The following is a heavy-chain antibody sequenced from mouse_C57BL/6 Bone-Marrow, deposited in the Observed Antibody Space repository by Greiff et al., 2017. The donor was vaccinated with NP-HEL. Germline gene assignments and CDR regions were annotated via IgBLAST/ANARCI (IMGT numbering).Heavy chain of an antibody. J-gene: IGHJ1*03. Sequence: VQLQQSGTELVKPGASVKLSCKASGYTFTSYWMHWVKQRPGQGLEWIGNINPSNGGTNYNEKFKSKATLTVDKSSSTAYMQLSSLTSEDSAVYYCARDYGSSFYWYFDVWGTGTTVTVSS. D-gene: IGHD1-1*01. CDR1: GYTFTSYW. CDR2: INPSNGGT. V-gene: IGHV1-53*01. CDR3: ARDYGSSFYWYFDV.